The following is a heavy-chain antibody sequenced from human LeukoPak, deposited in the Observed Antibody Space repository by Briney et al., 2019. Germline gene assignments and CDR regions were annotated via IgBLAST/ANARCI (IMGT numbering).Heavy chain of an antibody. D-gene: IGHD6-19*01. CDR3: AKDVVPDSGWDLDY. Sequence: GGSLRLSCAASGFTFSSYSMNWVRQAPGKGLEWVSSISSSSSYIYYADSVKGRFTISRDNAKNSLYLQMNSLRTEDTAIYYCAKDVVPDSGWDLDYWGQGTLVTVSS. J-gene: IGHJ4*02. CDR2: ISSSSSYI. V-gene: IGHV3-21*04. CDR1: GFTFSSYS.